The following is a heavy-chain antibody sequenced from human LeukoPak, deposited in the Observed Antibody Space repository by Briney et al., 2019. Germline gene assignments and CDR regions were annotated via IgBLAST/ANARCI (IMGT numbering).Heavy chain of an antibody. D-gene: IGHD6-13*01. V-gene: IGHV3-30*04. CDR1: GFTFSSYA. CDR2: ISYDGSNK. J-gene: IGHJ4*02. CDR3: ARPTRQQLVASGYFDY. Sequence: GVSLRLSCAASGFTFSSYAMHRVRQAPGKGLEWVAVISYDGSNKYYADSVKGRFTISRDNSKNTLYLQMNSLRAEDTAVYYCARPTRQQLVASGYFDYWGQGTLVTVST.